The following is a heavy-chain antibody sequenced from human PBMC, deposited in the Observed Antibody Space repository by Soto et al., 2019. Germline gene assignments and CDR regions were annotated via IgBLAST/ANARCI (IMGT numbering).Heavy chain of an antibody. CDR1: GFSFSTYT. Sequence: EVQLVESGGGLVKPGASLRLSCAASGFSFSTYTMNWVRQAPGMGLEWVSSISSGSGQIYYADSVRGRFTISRDNAKNSLYLQMNSLRAEDTAVYYCARGYSWGDYLGQGTLVTVSS. CDR3: ARGYSWGDY. CDR2: ISSGSGQI. J-gene: IGHJ4*02. D-gene: IGHD5-12*01. V-gene: IGHV3-21*01.